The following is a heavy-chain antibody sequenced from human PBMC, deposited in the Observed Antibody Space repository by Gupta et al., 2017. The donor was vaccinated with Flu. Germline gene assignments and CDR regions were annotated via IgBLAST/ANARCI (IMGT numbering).Heavy chain of an antibody. D-gene: IGHD2-15*01. CDR3: ARDGAGDCSGGSCYSWFDP. J-gene: IGHJ5*02. V-gene: IGHV3-74*01. CDR2: IKSDESSA. Sequence: KGRVWVSRIKSDESSASYADSGKGRFTISRDNAKNTVYLQMNSLRAEDTAVYYCARDGAGDCSGGSCYSWFDPWGQGTLVTVSS.